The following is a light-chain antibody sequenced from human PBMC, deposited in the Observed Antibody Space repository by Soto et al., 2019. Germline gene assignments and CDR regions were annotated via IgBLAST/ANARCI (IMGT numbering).Light chain of an antibody. CDR1: QRSRSY. V-gene: IGKV1-39*01. Sequence: DIHVTQSPSSLSASVAARVTITCRTSQRSRSYLNWVQQTQGKAPKLRIYAASTLQRGGPSRVSGSGSETHVTITISDLQPEDVATYYCQQTYTNPLTFGGGTKVDIK. CDR3: QQTYTNPLT. CDR2: AAS. J-gene: IGKJ4*01.